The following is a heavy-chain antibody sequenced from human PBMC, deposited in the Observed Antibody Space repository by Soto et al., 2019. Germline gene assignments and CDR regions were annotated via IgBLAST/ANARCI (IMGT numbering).Heavy chain of an antibody. Sequence: GGSLRLSCVASGFSFSDYSMSWVRQAPGKGLEWVSSISSSSSYIYYADSVKGRFTISRDNAKNSLYLQMNSLRAEDTAVYYCARDSRLGPPFDYWGQGTLVTVSS. CDR3: ARDSRLGPPFDY. J-gene: IGHJ4*02. V-gene: IGHV3-21*01. CDR1: GFSFSDYS. CDR2: ISSSSSYI.